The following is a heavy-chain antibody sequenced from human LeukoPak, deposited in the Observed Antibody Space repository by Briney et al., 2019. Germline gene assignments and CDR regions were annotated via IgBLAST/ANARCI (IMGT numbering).Heavy chain of an antibody. J-gene: IGHJ4*02. V-gene: IGHV3-23*01. D-gene: IGHD2-2*02. Sequence: GGSLRLSCAASGFTFSSYAMSWVRQAPGKGLEWVSAISGSGGSTYYADSVEGRFTISRDNSKNTLYLQMNSLRAEDTAVYYCARLIVVVPAAIPSPRNYFDYWGQGTLVTVSS. CDR2: ISGSGGST. CDR3: ARLIVVVPAAIPSPRNYFDY. CDR1: GFTFSSYA.